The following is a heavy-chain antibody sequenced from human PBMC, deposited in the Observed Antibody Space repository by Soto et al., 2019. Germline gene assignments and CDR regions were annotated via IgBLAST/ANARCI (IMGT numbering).Heavy chain of an antibody. J-gene: IGHJ4*02. CDR1: GFTFDDYA. D-gene: IGHD6-19*01. Sequence: GGSLRLSCAASGFTFDDYAMHWVRQAPGKGLEWVSGISWHGDSIGYADSVKGRFIISRDNAKGFVHLQMNSLRAEDTALYYCAKDVDPAVAGGGFDLWGQGTLVTVSS. CDR3: AKDVDPAVAGGGFDL. CDR2: ISWHGDSI. V-gene: IGHV3-9*01.